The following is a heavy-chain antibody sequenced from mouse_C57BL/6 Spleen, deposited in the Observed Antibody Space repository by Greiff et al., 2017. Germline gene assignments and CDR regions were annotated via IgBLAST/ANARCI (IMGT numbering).Heavy chain of an antibody. CDR2: IRNKANGYTT. J-gene: IGHJ3*01. D-gene: IGHD1-1*01. Sequence: EVKLLESGGGLVQPGGSLSLSCAASGFTFTDYYMSWVRQPPGKALEWLGFIRNKANGYTTEYSASVKGRFTISRDNSQSILYLQMNALRAEDSATYYCASYDYSAGFAYWGQGTLVTVSA. CDR1: GFTFTDYY. V-gene: IGHV7-3*01. CDR3: ASYDYSAGFAY.